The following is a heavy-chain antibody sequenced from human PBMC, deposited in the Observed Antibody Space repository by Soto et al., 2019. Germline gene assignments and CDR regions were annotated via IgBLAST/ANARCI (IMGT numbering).Heavy chain of an antibody. V-gene: IGHV3-30*18. D-gene: IGHD3-10*01. CDR1: GFTFSSYG. CDR3: AKAVHGSGSYYNAVDAFDI. Sequence: GGSLRLSCAASGFTFSSYGMHWVRQAPGKGLEWVAVISYDGSNKYYADSVKGRFTISRDNSKNTLYLQMNSLRAEDTAVYYCAKAVHGSGSYYNAVDAFDIWGQGTMVTVSS. CDR2: ISYDGSNK. J-gene: IGHJ3*02.